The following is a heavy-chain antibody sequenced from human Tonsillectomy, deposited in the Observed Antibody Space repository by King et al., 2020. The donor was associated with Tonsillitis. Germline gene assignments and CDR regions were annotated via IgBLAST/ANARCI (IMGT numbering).Heavy chain of an antibody. D-gene: IGHD4-17*01. CDR3: ARDRAVCDYRPPSHVNYFDY. CDR1: GFTFISFW. CDR2: TNQDGREK. V-gene: IGHV3-7*03. Sequence: VQLVESGGGLVQPGGSLRLSCAAPGFTFISFWMSWVSQAPGKGWEWVANTNQDGREKSYVDSVKGRFTTSRDNAKNSLYLQMNRLRAEDTAVYYCARDRAVCDYRPPSHVNYFDYWGPGTLVTVSS. J-gene: IGHJ4*02.